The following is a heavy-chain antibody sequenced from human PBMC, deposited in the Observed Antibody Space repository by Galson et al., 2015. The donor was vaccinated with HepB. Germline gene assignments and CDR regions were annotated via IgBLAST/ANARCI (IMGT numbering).Heavy chain of an antibody. V-gene: IGHV1-69*13. D-gene: IGHD2-21*02. J-gene: IGHJ6*03. CDR1: GGSFSSYA. Sequence: SVKVSCKASGGSFSSYAISWVRQAPGQGLEWMGGIIPLFGTTNYAQMFQGRVPITADASTNTAYMELSSLRSEDTAVYYCATSYCGGDCYSWKYYDYYMDVWGKGTTVTVSS. CDR2: IIPLFGTT. CDR3: ATSYCGGDCYSWKYYDYYMDV.